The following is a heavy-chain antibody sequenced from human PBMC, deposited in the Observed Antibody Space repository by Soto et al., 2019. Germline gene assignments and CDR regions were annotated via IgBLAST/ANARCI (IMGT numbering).Heavy chain of an antibody. CDR3: ARFWPLEQHMDV. J-gene: IGHJ6*03. CDR2: ISSSSSYI. Sequence: GGSLRLSCAASGFTFSSYSMNWVRQAPGKGLEWVSSISSSSSYIYYADSVKGRFTISRDNAKNSLYLQMNSLRAEDTAVYYCARFWPLEQHMDVWGKGTTVTVSS. D-gene: IGHD1-1*01. CDR1: GFTFSSYS. V-gene: IGHV3-21*01.